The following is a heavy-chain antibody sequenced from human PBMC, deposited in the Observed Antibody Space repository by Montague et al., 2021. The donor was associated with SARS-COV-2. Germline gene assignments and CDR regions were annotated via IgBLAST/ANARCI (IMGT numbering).Heavy chain of an antibody. CDR1: GLTISKYW. J-gene: IGHJ4*02. V-gene: IGHV3-7*01. CDR3: GSNSVAGAGDF. Sequence: SLRLSCAASGLTISKYWMNWVRQAPGKGLEWVASIKQDGSEPYYADSVKGRFSISRDNTKNSLYLQLNSLRADDTAVYYCGSNSVAGAGDFLGQGTLVTVSS. D-gene: IGHD6-13*01. CDR2: IKQDGSEP.